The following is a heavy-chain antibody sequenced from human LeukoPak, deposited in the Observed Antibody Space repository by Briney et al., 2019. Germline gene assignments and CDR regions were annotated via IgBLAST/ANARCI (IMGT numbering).Heavy chain of an antibody. CDR3: ASSPFSGIRRKPIHWYFDL. V-gene: IGHV4-34*01. CDR2: IYHSGST. CDR1: GGSFSGYY. D-gene: IGHD3-10*01. Sequence: SETLSLTCAVYGGSFSGYYWSWIRQPPGKGLEWIGEIYHSGSTNYNPSLKSRVTISVDTSKNQFSLKLSSVTAADTAVYYCASSPFSGIRRKPIHWYFDLWGRGTLVTVSS. J-gene: IGHJ2*01.